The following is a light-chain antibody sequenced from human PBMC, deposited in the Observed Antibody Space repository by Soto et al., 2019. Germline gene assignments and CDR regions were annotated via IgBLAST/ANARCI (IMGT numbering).Light chain of an antibody. CDR2: DTS. Sequence: EVGMTQSPATLSVSPGERATLSCRASQSVSSNLAWYQHKPGQAPRLLIYDTSNRATGIPARFSGSGSGTDFTLTISSLEPEDFAVYYCHQRKSWPRTFGQGTKVDI. CDR1: QSVSSN. V-gene: IGKV3-11*01. J-gene: IGKJ1*01. CDR3: HQRKSWPRT.